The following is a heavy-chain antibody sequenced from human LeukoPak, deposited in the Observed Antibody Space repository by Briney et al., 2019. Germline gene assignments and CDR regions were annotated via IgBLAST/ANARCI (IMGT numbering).Heavy chain of an antibody. D-gene: IGHD3-10*01. Sequence: GGSLTLSCAVSGFTFSSYDMNWVRQAPGKGLEWISYISGSGSTIYDADSVKGRFTVSRDNAKNSLHLQMNSLRAEDTAVYYCARIHPYYYGSGSYLMGYYYVGMDVWGQGTTVTVSS. CDR2: ISGSGSTI. CDR3: ARIHPYYYGSGSYLMGYYYVGMDV. V-gene: IGHV3-48*03. J-gene: IGHJ6*02. CDR1: GFTFSSYD.